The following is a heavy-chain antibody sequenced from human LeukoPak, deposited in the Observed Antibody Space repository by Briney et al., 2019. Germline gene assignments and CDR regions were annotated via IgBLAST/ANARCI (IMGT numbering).Heavy chain of an antibody. CDR1: GGSISSSSYS. J-gene: IGHJ1*01. D-gene: IGHD6-6*01. CDR3: ARFRSTTQYSSSEDFQH. Sequence: SETLSLTCTVSGGSISSSSYSWGWIRQPPGKGLEWIGSIYYSGSTYNNPSLKSRVTISVDTSRNQFSLKLSSVTAADTAVYYCARFRSTTQYSSSEDFQHWGQGTLVTVSS. V-gene: IGHV4-39*07. CDR2: IYYSGST.